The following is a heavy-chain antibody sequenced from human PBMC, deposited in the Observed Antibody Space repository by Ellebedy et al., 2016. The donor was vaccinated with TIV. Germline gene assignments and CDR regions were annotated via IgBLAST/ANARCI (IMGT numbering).Heavy chain of an antibody. CDR1: GDSVSTDIG. CDR3: ARGWFGSGMGV. D-gene: IGHD3-10*01. Sequence: SQTLSLTCVISGDSVSTDIGWNWIRQSPSRGLECLGRTYYRSKWNNDYAVSLKSRITINPDTSKNLFSLQLNSVTPEDTAVYYCARGWFGSGMGVWGQGTTVTVSS. J-gene: IGHJ6*02. V-gene: IGHV6-1*01. CDR2: TYYRSKWNN.